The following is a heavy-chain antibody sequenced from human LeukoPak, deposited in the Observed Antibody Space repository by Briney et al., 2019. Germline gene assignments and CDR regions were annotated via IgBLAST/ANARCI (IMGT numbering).Heavy chain of an antibody. CDR3: ARVSSTYGDFWSGFRYYYGMDV. D-gene: IGHD3-3*01. V-gene: IGHV3-11*01. CDR2: ISSSGSTT. CDR1: GFTFSDYY. J-gene: IGHJ6*02. Sequence: GGSLRLSCAASGFTFSDYYMSWIRQAPGKPLEWVSYISSSGSTTYYADSVKGRFTISRDNAKNSLYLQMNSLRAEDTAVYYCARVSSTYGDFWSGFRYYYGMDVWGQGTTVTVSS.